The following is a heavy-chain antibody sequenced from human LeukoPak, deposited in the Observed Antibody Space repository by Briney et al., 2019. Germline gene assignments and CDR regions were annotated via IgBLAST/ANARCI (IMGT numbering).Heavy chain of an antibody. CDR1: GGSISSYY. CDR2: IYYSGST. J-gene: IGHJ3*02. Sequence: SETLSLTCTVSGGSISSYYWSWIRQPPGKGLEWIGYIYYSGSTNYNPSLKSRVTISVGTSKNQFSLKLSSVTAADTAVYYCARDPVVVVIAHDAFDIWGQGTMVTVSS. CDR3: ARDPVVVVIAHDAFDI. V-gene: IGHV4-59*01. D-gene: IGHD2-21*01.